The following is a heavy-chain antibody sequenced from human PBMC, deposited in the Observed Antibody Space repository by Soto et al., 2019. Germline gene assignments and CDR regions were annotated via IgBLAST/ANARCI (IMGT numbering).Heavy chain of an antibody. Sequence: GESLKISCKASGYSFTTYWIGWVRQMPGKGLEWMGIIYPGDSDTRYSPSFQGQVTISADKSITTTYLQWTSLRASDTAMYYCARLQAPGSSSGFDYWGQGTLVTVSS. CDR2: IYPGDSDT. D-gene: IGHD6-19*01. CDR3: ARLQAPGSSSGFDY. J-gene: IGHJ4*02. V-gene: IGHV5-51*01. CDR1: GYSFTTYW.